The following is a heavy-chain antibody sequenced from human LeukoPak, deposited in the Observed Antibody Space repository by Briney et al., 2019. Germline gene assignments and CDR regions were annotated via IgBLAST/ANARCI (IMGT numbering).Heavy chain of an antibody. D-gene: IGHD2-2*01. J-gene: IGHJ6*02. V-gene: IGHV4-34*01. Sequence: SETLSLTCAVYGGSFSGYYWSWIRQPPGKGLEWIGEINHSGSTNYNPSLKSRVTISVDTSKNQFSLKLSSVTAADTAVYYCARGPKYCSSTSCTYYYGMDVWGQGTTVTVSS. CDR1: GGSFSGYY. CDR3: ARGPKYCSSTSCTYYYGMDV. CDR2: INHSGST.